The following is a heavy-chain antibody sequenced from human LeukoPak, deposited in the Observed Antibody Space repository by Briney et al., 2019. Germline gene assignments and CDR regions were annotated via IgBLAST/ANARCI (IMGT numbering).Heavy chain of an antibody. V-gene: IGHV4-39*07. Sequence: SETLSPTCTVSGGSISSSSYYWGWIRQPPGKGLEWIGSIYYSGSTYYNPSLKSRVTISVDTSKNQFSLKLSSVTAADTAVYYCARDGAYYDSSGYDAFDIWGQGTMVTVSS. D-gene: IGHD3-22*01. J-gene: IGHJ3*02. CDR1: GGSISSSSYY. CDR2: IYYSGST. CDR3: ARDGAYYDSSGYDAFDI.